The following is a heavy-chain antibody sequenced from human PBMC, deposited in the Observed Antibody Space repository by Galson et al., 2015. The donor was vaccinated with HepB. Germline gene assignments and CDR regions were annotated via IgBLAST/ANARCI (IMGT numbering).Heavy chain of an antibody. CDR2: TYYTSRWYN. Sequence: CAISGDSVSNNNAAWNRVRQSPSRGLEWLGRTYYTSRWYNDYAPSMKSRITINPDTSKNRFSLQLNSVTPEDTAMYYCARELLNAFDYWGQGTLVTVSS. CDR3: ARELLNAFDY. V-gene: IGHV6-1*01. J-gene: IGHJ4*02. CDR1: GDSVSNNNAA. D-gene: IGHD3-10*01.